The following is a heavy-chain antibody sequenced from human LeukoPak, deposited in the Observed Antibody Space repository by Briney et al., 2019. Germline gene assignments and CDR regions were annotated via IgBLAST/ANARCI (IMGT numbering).Heavy chain of an antibody. CDR1: GFTFSSYA. V-gene: IGHV3-74*01. CDR2: INSDGSTT. D-gene: IGHD1-26*01. J-gene: IGHJ4*02. Sequence: HSGGSLRLSCAASGFTFSSYAMSWVRQAPGKGLVWVSRINSDGSTTTYADSVKGRFTISRDNAKNTLYLQMNSLRAEDTAMYYCARDGPSVGATIDYWGQGTLVTVSS. CDR3: ARDGPSVGATIDY.